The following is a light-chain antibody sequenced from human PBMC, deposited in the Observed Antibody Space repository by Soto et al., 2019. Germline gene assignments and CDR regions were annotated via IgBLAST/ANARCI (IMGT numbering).Light chain of an antibody. CDR3: PQYNGYSTWT. V-gene: IGKV1-5*01. CDR2: DAS. Sequence: DIQMTQSPSTLSASVGDRITITCRASQSISIWLAWYQQTPGKAPKILIYDASHLESGVPSRFSGSGSGTEFTLTISSLQPDDFATYYCPQYNGYSTWTFGQGTRVEIK. CDR1: QSISIW. J-gene: IGKJ1*01.